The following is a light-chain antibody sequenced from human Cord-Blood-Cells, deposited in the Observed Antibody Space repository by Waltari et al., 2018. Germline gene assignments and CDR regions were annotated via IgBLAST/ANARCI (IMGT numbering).Light chain of an antibody. CDR1: QSISSY. V-gene: IGKV1-39*01. J-gene: IGKJ2*03. CDR2: AAS. CDR3: QQSYSTPRS. Sequence: DIQMTQSPSSLSASVGDRVTITCRASQSISSYVNWYQQKPGKAPKLLIYAASSLQSGVPSRFSGSGSGTDFALTISSLQPEGFATYYCQQSYSTPRSFGQGTKLEI.